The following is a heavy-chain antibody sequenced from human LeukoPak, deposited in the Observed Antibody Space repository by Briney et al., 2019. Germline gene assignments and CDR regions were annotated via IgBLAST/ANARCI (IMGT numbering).Heavy chain of an antibody. J-gene: IGHJ5*02. D-gene: IGHD3-16*02. Sequence: PSDTLSLTCTVSGDSINSYYWSWIRQPPGRGLEWIGYIYYTGNTNYNPSLKSRVTISIGTSKNQFSLKLSSVTAADTAMYYCARLYNHNWFDPWGQGTLVTVSS. CDR2: IYYTGNT. V-gene: IGHV4-59*07. CDR1: GDSINSYY. CDR3: ARLYNHNWFDP.